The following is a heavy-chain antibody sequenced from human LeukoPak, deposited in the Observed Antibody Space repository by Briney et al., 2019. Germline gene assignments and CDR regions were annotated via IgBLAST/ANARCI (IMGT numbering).Heavy chain of an antibody. Sequence: GGSLRLSCAASGLNFNDNDMDWVRQAPGKGLEWVAVIWDDGSNKYYAESVKGRFTISRDISKNMLYLQMNSLRVEDTAVYYCAKERGGQDWDFDLWGRGTLVTVSS. CDR2: IWDDGSNK. CDR3: AKERGGQDWDFDL. V-gene: IGHV3-33*06. CDR1: GLNFNDND. D-gene: IGHD3-10*01. J-gene: IGHJ2*01.